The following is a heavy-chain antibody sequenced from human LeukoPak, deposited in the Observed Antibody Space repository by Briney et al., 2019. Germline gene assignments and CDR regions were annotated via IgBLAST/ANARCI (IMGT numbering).Heavy chain of an antibody. J-gene: IGHJ5*02. D-gene: IGHD3-22*01. Sequence: ASETLSLTCTVSGGSISSSSYYWGWIRQPPGKGLEWIGSIYYSGSTNYNPSLKSRVTMSVDTSKNQFSPKLSSVTAADTAVYYCARAWENYYGSSEVWFDPWGQGTLVTVSS. CDR3: ARAWENYYGSSEVWFDP. CDR1: GGSISSSSYY. CDR2: IYYSGST. V-gene: IGHV4-39*07.